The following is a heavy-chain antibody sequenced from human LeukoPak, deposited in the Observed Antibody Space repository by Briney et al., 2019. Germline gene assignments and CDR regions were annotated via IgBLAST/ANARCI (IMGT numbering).Heavy chain of an antibody. CDR2: IHTSGNT. D-gene: IGHD2-15*01. CDR1: GVSISSGSYY. V-gene: IGHV4-61*02. CDR3: ARDSPPAYCSSGSCYFDS. Sequence: SQTLSLTCTVSGVSISSGSYYWSWIRQPAGKGLEWIGRIHTSGNTNYNPSLKSRVTISIDTSKNQISLILSSVTAADTAVYYCARDSPPAYCSSGSCYFDSWGQGTLVTVSS. J-gene: IGHJ4*02.